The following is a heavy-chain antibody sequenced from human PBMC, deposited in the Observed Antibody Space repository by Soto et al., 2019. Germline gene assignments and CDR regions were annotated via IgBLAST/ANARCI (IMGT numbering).Heavy chain of an antibody. CDR3: AHSDGGYEIIYFDF. Sequence: ESGPTLVNPTQTLTLTCPFSGFSFTTAGVAVGWIRQTPGGALEWLTLIYYNDDRRFSPSLKTRLTITGDTSKNQVVLSLTNVDPGDTATYFCAHSDGGYEIIYFDFWGQGIPVTVSS. D-gene: IGHD5-12*01. J-gene: IGHJ4*02. V-gene: IGHV2-5*01. CDR2: IYYNDDR. CDR1: GFSFTTAGVA.